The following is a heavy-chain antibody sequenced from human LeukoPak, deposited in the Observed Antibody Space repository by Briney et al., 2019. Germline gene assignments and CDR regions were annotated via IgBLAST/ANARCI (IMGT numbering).Heavy chain of an antibody. J-gene: IGHJ4*02. CDR3: ASRYCSSTSCYRFDY. CDR1: GFTFSSYS. Sequence: GGSLRLSCAASGFTFSSYSMNWVRQAPGKGLEWVSSISSTSSYIYYADSVKGRFTISRDNAKNSLYLQMNSLRADDTAVYYCASRYCSSTSCYRFDYWGQGTLVTVSS. CDR2: ISSTSSYI. D-gene: IGHD2-2*01. V-gene: IGHV3-21*01.